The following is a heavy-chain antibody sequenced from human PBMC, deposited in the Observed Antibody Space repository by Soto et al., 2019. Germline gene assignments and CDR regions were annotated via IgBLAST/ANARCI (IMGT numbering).Heavy chain of an antibody. CDR1: GYTFTSYD. V-gene: IGHV1-8*01. CDR3: ARSDKTSPPRNWFDP. J-gene: IGHJ5*02. D-gene: IGHD3-9*01. CDR2: MNPNSGNT. Sequence: GASVKVSCKASGYTFTSYDINWVRQATGQGLEWMGWMNPNSGNTGYAQKFQGRVTMTRNTSISTAYMELSSLRSEDTAVYYCARSDKTSPPRNWFDPWGQGTLVTVSS.